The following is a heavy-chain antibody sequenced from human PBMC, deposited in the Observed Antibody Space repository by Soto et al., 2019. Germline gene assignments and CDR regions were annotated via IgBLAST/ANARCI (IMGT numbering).Heavy chain of an antibody. Sequence: EVQLVESGGGSVHTGESLRLSCAASGFTFSDHYMDWVRQAPGKGLEWVGRSRNKANSYTTEYAASVKGRFTVSRDDSKNSLYLQMNSLKTEDTAVYYCAKGDYDSGAFYNTGVYWGQGTLVTVSS. CDR2: SRNKANSYTT. CDR1: GFTFSDHY. V-gene: IGHV3-72*01. J-gene: IGHJ4*02. CDR3: AKGDYDSGAFYNTGVY. D-gene: IGHD3-22*01.